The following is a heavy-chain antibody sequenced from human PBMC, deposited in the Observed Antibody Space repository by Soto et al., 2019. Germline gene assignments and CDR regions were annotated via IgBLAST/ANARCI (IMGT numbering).Heavy chain of an antibody. D-gene: IGHD2-8*02. CDR1: GGSFTDYY. V-gene: IGHV4-34*01. J-gene: IGHJ4*02. CDR3: ATGFTGSRLVDFFVS. Sequence: SETLSLTCAVYGGSFTDYYWSWIRQPPGKGLEWIGEINHSGGTNYKPSLKSRATISVDTSKNQFSLKLNSVTAADTAVYFCATGFTGSRLVDFFVSWGQGTQVTVSS. CDR2: INHSGGT.